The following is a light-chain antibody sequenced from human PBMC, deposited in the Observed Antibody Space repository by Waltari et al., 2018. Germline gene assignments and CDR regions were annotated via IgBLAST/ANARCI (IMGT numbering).Light chain of an antibody. V-gene: IGLV4-69*01. CDR1: SGHSSNI. Sequence: QLVLTQSPSPSASLRASVKPTCTLHSGHSSNIVAWLQHQPEKGPRYLMKINSDGSHTKGDEIPDRFSGSSSGAERYLIISSAQSEDAADYYCQTGGHGTWVFGGGTKLTVL. CDR3: QTGGHGTWV. J-gene: IGLJ3*02. CDR2: INSDGSH.